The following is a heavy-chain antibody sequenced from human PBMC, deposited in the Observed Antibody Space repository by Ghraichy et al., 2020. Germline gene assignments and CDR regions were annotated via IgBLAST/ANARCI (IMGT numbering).Heavy chain of an antibody. CDR2: ISASGGMT. CDR1: GFTFSNYA. CDR3: ARGPSTETSHRLYYFDF. Sequence: GGSLRLSCAASGFTFSNYAMTWVRQAPGKGLEWVAAISASGGMTYSADSVKGRFSVSRDNSNNTLSLQMNSLRAEDMAVYFCARGPSTETSHRLYYFDFWGQGTRVTVSS. V-gene: IGHV3-23*01. J-gene: IGHJ4*02. D-gene: IGHD4-11*01.